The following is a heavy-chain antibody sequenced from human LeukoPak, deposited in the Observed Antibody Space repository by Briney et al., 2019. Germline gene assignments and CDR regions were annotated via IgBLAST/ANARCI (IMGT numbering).Heavy chain of an antibody. CDR1: GFLLSDHW. V-gene: IGHV3-7*01. Sequence: GGSLRLSCAASGFLLSDHWISWVRQAPGAGLELVAKINQGGREKYFVDSVRGRSTISRDNAQNSLGLQMNSLRVEVFFFKQKTAYEVLTGSYINWFDPWGQGTLVTVSS. J-gene: IGHJ5*02. CDR2: INQGGREK. D-gene: IGHD3-9*01. CDR3: TAYEVLTGSYINWFDP.